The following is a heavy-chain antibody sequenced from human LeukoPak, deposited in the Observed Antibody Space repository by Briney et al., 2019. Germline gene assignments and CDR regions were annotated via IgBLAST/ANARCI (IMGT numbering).Heavy chain of an antibody. V-gene: IGHV4-30-2*01. J-gene: IGHJ4*02. CDR2: IYHSGST. Sequence: PSQTLSLTCAVSGGSISSGGYSWSWIRQPPGKGLEWIGYIYHSGSTYYNPSLKSRVTISVDRSKNQFSLKLSSVTAADTAVYYCARGDYDSSGYHLDYWGQGTLVTVSS. CDR1: GGSISSGGYS. D-gene: IGHD3-22*01. CDR3: ARGDYDSSGYHLDY.